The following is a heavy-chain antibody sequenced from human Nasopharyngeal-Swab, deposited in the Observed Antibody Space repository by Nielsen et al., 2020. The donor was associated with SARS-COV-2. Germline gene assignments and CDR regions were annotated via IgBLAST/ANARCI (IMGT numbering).Heavy chain of an antibody. CDR3: ARAGQGTPIDF. Sequence: GEALKICWVAAGFTFSNDAMSGGRQAPGKGLEWVSTISARGTSTFYVDSVKGRFTISRDNAKNTLHVQMSSLSAEDTAVYYCARAGQGTPIDFWGQGTLVTVSS. CDR1: GFTFSNDA. CDR2: ISARGTST. D-gene: IGHD3-10*01. V-gene: IGHV3-23*01. J-gene: IGHJ4*02.